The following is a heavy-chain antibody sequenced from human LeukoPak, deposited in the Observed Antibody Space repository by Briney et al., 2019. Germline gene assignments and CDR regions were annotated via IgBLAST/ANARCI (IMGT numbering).Heavy chain of an antibody. D-gene: IGHD6-19*01. CDR1: GGSISTYY. V-gene: IGHV4-59*01. Sequence: SETLSLTCTVSGGSISTYYWSWIRQPPGKGLEWIGYIFYSGSTNYNPSLKSRVTISVDTSKNQFSLNLSSVTAADTAVYYCARGVAVAGWVYWGQGTLVTVSS. J-gene: IGHJ4*02. CDR3: ARGVAVAGWVY. CDR2: IFYSGST.